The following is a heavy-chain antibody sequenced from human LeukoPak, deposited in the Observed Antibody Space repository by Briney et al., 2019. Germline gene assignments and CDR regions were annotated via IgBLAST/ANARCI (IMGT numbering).Heavy chain of an antibody. CDR3: ARSMGALYYFDY. V-gene: IGHV3-30*01. CDR1: GFTFSSYA. Sequence: GGSLRLSCAASGFTFSSYAMPWVRQAPGKGLEWVAVISYDGSNKYYADSVKGRFTISRDNSKNTLYLQMNSLRAEDTAVYYCARSMGALYYFDYWGQGTLVTVSS. J-gene: IGHJ4*02. D-gene: IGHD1-26*01. CDR2: ISYDGSNK.